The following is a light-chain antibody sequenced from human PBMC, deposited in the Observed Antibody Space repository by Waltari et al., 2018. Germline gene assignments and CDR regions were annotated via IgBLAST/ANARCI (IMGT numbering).Light chain of an antibody. CDR2: DAS. Sequence: EIVLTQSPAPLSFSPGDSPPSPCRASQSVRGYLAWYQQRPGQAPRLLIFDASNRATGIPARFSGSGSGTDFTLTISSLEPEDFAVYYCQQRYIWPPITFGQGTRLDIK. CDR3: QQRYIWPPIT. J-gene: IGKJ5*01. CDR1: QSVRGY. V-gene: IGKV3-11*01.